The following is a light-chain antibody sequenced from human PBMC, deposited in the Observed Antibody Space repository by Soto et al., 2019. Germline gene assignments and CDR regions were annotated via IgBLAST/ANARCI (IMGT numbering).Light chain of an antibody. CDR1: HDITSY. J-gene: IGKJ4*01. Sequence: DNQMTQSPSSVSASVGERVTITCRASHDITSYLAWYQQKPGKAPKLLISAVSNLQSGVPSRFSGSGSGTDFTLSITSLQPEDFATYYCQQTQTFPLTFGGGTKVEIK. CDR3: QQTQTFPLT. V-gene: IGKV1D-12*01. CDR2: AVS.